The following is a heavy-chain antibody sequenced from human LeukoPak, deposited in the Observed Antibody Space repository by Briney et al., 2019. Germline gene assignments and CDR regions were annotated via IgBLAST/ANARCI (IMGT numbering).Heavy chain of an antibody. J-gene: IGHJ4*02. D-gene: IGHD2-21*02. Sequence: SETLSLTCTVSGGSISSYYWSWIRQPPGKGLEWIGYIYYSGSTNYNPSLKSRVTISVDKSKNQFSLKLSSVTAADTAVYYCARDGPYCGGDCYSWGQGTLVTVSS. V-gene: IGHV4-59*12. CDR3: ARDGPYCGGDCYS. CDR2: IYYSGST. CDR1: GGSISSYY.